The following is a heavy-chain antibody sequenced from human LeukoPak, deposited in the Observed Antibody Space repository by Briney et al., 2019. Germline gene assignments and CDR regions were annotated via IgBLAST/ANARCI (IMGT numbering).Heavy chain of an antibody. CDR1: GFTFSSYW. CDR3: ARASMGGRDYHLDS. CDR2: IKTDGSHT. Sequence: PGGSLRPSCAASGFTFSSYWMTWVRQAPGKGLEWVANIKTDGSHTNYVDFVKGRFTISRDNAKNLLFPQLGSLRADDTGVYYCARASMGGRDYHLDSWGQGTLVTVSS. D-gene: IGHD4/OR15-4a*01. V-gene: IGHV3-7*01. J-gene: IGHJ4*02.